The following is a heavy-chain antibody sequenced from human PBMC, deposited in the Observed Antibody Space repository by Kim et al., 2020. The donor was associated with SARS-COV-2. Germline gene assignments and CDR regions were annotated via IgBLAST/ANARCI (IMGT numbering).Heavy chain of an antibody. CDR1: GFTFSSYW. CDR2: INSDGSST. V-gene: IGHV3-74*01. CDR3: ARAEGSRWLQSEGDYYYGMDV. Sequence: GGSLRLSCAASGFTFSSYWMHWVRQAPGKGLVWVSRINSDGSSTSYADSVKGRFTISRDNAKNTLYLQMNSLRAEDTAVYYCARAEGSRWLQSEGDYYYGMDVWGQGTTVTVSS. J-gene: IGHJ6*02. D-gene: IGHD5-12*01.